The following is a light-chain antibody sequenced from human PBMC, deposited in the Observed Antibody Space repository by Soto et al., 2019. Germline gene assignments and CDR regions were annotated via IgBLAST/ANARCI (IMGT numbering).Light chain of an antibody. CDR1: SSDVGAYNY. CDR2: DVS. V-gene: IGLV2-11*01. Sequence: QSVLTQPRSVSGSPGQSVTISCTGASSDVGAYNYVSWYQQHPGKAPKLMIYDVSTRPSGVPDRFSGSKSGTTASLTISGLQAEDEADYYCCSYAGSHYVFGTGTKVTVL. J-gene: IGLJ1*01. CDR3: CSYAGSHYV.